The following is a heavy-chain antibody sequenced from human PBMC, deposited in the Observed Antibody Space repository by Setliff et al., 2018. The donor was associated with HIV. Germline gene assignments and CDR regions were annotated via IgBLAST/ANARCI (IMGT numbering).Heavy chain of an antibody. J-gene: IGHJ6*03. CDR3: VKDEEYIGVVSATMNMPGYYHYYYMDV. CDR1: GFTFSSYT. CDR2: ISGGGKSI. D-gene: IGHD2-2*01. Sequence: GESLKISCAASGFTFSSYTMHWVRQAPGKGLEWAASISGGGKSIYYADSVKGRFTISRDNADRSLYLQMNSLRAEDTAVYYCVKDEEYIGVVSATMNMPGYYHYYYMDVWGKGSTVTVSS. V-gene: IGHV3-21*01.